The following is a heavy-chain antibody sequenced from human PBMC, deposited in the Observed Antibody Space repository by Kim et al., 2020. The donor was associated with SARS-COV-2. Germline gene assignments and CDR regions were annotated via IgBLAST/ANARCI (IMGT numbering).Heavy chain of an antibody. CDR1: GFTFSSYA. J-gene: IGHJ4*02. Sequence: GGSLRLSCAASGFTFSSYAMHWVRQAPGKGLEWVAVIWYDGSNKYYADSVKGRFTISRDNSKNTLYLQMNSLRAEDTAMYYCAKSPWGNSGSYLDYWGQGTLVTVSS. CDR3: AKSPWGNSGSYLDY. D-gene: IGHD1-26*01. CDR2: IWYDGSNK. V-gene: IGHV3-33*06.